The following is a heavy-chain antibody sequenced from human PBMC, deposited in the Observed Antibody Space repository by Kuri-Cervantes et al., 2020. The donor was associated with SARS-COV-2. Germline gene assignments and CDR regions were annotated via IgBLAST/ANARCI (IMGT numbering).Heavy chain of an antibody. Sequence: GGSLRLSCAASGFTFSNYDIHWVRQAPGKGLEWVAVISYDGSNKYYADSVKGRFTISRNNSKNTLYLQMNSLRAEDTAVYYCARDLHCSSTSCYSPWFDPWGQGTLVTVSS. CDR3: ARDLHCSSTSCYSPWFDP. CDR1: GFTFSNYD. J-gene: IGHJ5*02. V-gene: IGHV3-30-3*01. D-gene: IGHD2-2*01. CDR2: ISYDGSNK.